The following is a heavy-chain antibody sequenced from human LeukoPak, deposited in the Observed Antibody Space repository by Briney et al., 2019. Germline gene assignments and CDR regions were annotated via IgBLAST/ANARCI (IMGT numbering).Heavy chain of an antibody. Sequence: ASVKVSCKASGYTFTGYYMHWVRQAPGQGLEWMGWINPNSGGTNYAQKFQGRVTITRNTSISTAYMELSSLRSEDTAVYYCARGRRKRGCSGGSCYFLSGYYYYMDVWGKGTTVTVSS. CDR2: INPNSGGT. CDR1: GYTFTGYY. V-gene: IGHV1-2*02. J-gene: IGHJ6*03. D-gene: IGHD2-15*01. CDR3: ARGRRKRGCSGGSCYFLSGYYYYMDV.